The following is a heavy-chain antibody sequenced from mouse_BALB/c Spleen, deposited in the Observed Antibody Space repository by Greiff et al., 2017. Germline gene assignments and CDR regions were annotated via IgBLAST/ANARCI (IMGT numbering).Heavy chain of an antibody. D-gene: IGHD4-1*01. CDR1: GFTFSSYA. CDR2: ISSGGST. J-gene: IGHJ2*01. V-gene: IGHV5-6-5*01. CDR3: ARGELANWGL. Sequence: EVMLVESGGGLVKPGGSLKLSCAASGFTFSSYAMSWVRQTPEKRLEWVASISSGGSTYYPDSVKGRFTISRDNARNILYLQMSSLRSEDTAMYYCARGELANWGLWGQGTTLTVSS.